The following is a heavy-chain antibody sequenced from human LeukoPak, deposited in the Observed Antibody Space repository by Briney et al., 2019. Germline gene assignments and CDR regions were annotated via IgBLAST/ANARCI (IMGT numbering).Heavy chain of an antibody. D-gene: IGHD3-22*01. V-gene: IGHV1-2*02. CDR2: INPNSGGT. Sequence: ASVKVSCKASGYTFNGYYMHWVRQAPGQGLEWMGWINPNSGGTNYAQKFQGRVTMTRDTSISTAYMELSRLRADDTAVYYCARSRAYYDSTGDAFDIWGQGTMVTVSS. J-gene: IGHJ3*02. CDR1: GYTFNGYY. CDR3: ARSRAYYDSTGDAFDI.